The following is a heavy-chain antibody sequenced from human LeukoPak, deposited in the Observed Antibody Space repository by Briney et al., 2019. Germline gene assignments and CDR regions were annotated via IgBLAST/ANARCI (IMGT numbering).Heavy chain of an antibody. CDR2: ISSSSSYI. Sequence: KTGGSLRLSCAASGFIFRNYALSWVRQAPGKGLEWVSSISSSSSYIYYEDSVNGRFTISRDNAKNSLYLQMNSLRAEDTAVYYCARDRVPNHYDSSGYYPWGQGTLVTVSS. D-gene: IGHD3-22*01. V-gene: IGHV3-21*01. CDR1: GFIFRNYA. CDR3: ARDRVPNHYDSSGYYP. J-gene: IGHJ5*02.